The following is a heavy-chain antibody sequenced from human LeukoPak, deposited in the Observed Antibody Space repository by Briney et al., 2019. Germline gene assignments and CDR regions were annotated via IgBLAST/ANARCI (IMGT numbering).Heavy chain of an antibody. CDR3: ARAAWGSSSSFDY. V-gene: IGHV4-39*07. J-gene: IGHJ4*02. CDR2: IYYSGST. CDR1: GGSISSSSYY. Sequence: SETLSLTCTVSGGSISSSSYYWGWIRQPPGKGLEWIGSIYYSGSTYYNPSLKSRVTISVDTSKNQFSLKLSSVTAADTAVYYCARAAWGSSSSFDYWGQGTLVTVSS. D-gene: IGHD6-13*01.